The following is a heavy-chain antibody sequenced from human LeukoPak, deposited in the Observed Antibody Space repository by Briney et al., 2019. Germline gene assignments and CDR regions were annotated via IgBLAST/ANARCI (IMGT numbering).Heavy chain of an antibody. CDR1: GYSISSGYY. CDR2: IYHSGST. Sequence: PSETLSLTCTVSGYSISSGYYWGWIRQPPGKGLEWIGSIYHSGSTYYNPSLKSRVTISVDTSQNQFSLKLSSVTAADTAVYYCARDGYGGNAIDYWGQGTLVTVSS. CDR3: ARDGYGGNAIDY. D-gene: IGHD4-23*01. V-gene: IGHV4-38-2*02. J-gene: IGHJ4*02.